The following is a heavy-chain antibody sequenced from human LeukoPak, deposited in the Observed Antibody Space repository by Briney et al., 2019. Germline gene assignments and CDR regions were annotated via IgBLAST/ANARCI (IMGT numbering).Heavy chain of an antibody. V-gene: IGHV1-18*01. D-gene: IGHD3-3*01. Sequence: GASVRVSCKASGYTFTIYGISWVRHAPGQGLEWMGWITAYKGNTNYTQKLQGRVTKTTDTSTSTAYMELRSLRSDDTAVYYCARDPESFGVVPTVDYWGQGTLVTVSS. CDR2: ITAYKGNT. CDR1: GYTFTIYG. J-gene: IGHJ4*02. CDR3: ARDPESFGVVPTVDY.